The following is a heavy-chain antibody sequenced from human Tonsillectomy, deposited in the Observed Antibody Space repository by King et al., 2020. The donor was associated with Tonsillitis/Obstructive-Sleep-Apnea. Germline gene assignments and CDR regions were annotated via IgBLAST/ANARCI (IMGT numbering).Heavy chain of an antibody. CDR3: ARGLPHSSSWYFEEY. D-gene: IGHD6-13*01. CDR2: INHSGST. V-gene: IGHV4-34*01. J-gene: IGHJ4*02. CDR1: GGSFSGYY. Sequence: VQLQQWGAGLLKPSETLSLICTLYGGSFSGYYWSWIRQPPGKGLEWIGEINHSGSTNYNATLKSRVTISVDTSKNQFSLKLSSVTAADTAVYYCARGLPHSSSWYFEEYWGQGTLVTVSS.